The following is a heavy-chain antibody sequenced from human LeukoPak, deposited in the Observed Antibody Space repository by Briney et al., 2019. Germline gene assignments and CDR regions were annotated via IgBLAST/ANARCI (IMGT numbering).Heavy chain of an antibody. CDR3: ARGNSGYDSAHRY. CDR2: INHSGST. D-gene: IGHD5-12*01. V-gene: IGHV4-34*01. Sequence: SETLSLTCAVYGGSFSGYYWSWIRQPPGKGLEWIGEINHSGSTNYNPSLKSRVTISVDTSKNQFSLKLSSVTAADTAVYYCARGNSGYDSAHRYWGQGTLVTVSS. CDR1: GGSFSGYY. J-gene: IGHJ4*02.